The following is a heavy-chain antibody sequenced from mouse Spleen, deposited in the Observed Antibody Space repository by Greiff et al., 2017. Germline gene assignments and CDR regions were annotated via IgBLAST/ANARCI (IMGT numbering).Heavy chain of an antibody. J-gene: IGHJ3*01. Sequence: EVKLVESGGGLVKLGGSLKLSCAASGFTFSSYYMSWVRQTPEKRLEWVATISSGGGSTYYPDSVKGRFTISRDNAKNTLYLQMSSLNSEDTAVYYCARLITTVVAPFAYWGQGTLVTVSA. CDR3: ARLITTVVAPFAY. D-gene: IGHD1-1*01. CDR1: GFTFSSYY. V-gene: IGHV5-9*04. CDR2: ISSGGGST.